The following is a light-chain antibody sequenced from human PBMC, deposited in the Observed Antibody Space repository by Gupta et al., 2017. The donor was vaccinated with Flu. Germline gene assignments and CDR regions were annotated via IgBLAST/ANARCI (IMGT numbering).Light chain of an antibody. CDR3: QQSYTPPRT. CDR2: AAS. V-gene: IGKV1-39*01. Sequence: DIAITQSPSSVSGSVGDRVTISCRTSQPIGTYLNWYLQRPGEAPKLLIYAASTLQGGVPSRFSGSGSGTVFTLIITNLQPEDSATYYCQQSYTPPRTFGPGTRVEI. J-gene: IGKJ1*01. CDR1: QPIGTY.